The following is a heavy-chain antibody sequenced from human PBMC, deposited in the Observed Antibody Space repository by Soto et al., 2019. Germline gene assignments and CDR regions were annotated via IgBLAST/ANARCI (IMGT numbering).Heavy chain of an antibody. D-gene: IGHD2-15*01. Sequence: PSETLSLTCNVSCGPLTTDFWSWIRQPPGKGLEWIGYVSYFGTTNYNPSLQSRLTISLDTSKNQFSLKLSSVTAADTAVYYCARHTPAISISYHWGQGTLVTVSS. V-gene: IGHV4-59*08. CDR2: VSYFGTT. J-gene: IGHJ4*02. CDR3: ARHTPAISISYH. CDR1: CGPLTTDF.